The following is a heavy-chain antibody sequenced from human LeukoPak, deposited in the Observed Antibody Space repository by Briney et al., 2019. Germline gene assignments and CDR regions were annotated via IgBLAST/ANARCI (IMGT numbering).Heavy chain of an antibody. CDR1: GDSISRGY. J-gene: IGHJ4*02. D-gene: IGHD2-21*02. CDR2: LYLSGST. Sequence: SETRSLTCTVSGDSISRGYWSWIRQPPGKGLEWIGFLYLSGSTKYNTSLKSRVTISLDTSKNHFSLNLSSVTAADTAKYFCARHGTSGDWPGDYFDYWGQGTLVTVSS. CDR3: ARHGTSGDWPGDYFDY. V-gene: IGHV4-59*08.